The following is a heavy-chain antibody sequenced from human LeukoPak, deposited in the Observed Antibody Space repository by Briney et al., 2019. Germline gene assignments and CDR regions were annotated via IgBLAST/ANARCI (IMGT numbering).Heavy chain of an antibody. CDR1: GDSVSSNSAA. Sequence: SQTLSLTCAISGDSVSSNSAAWNWIRQSPSRGLEWLGRTYYRFKWYNDYAVSVKSRITINPDTSKNQFSLQLNSVTPEDTAVYYCARGVRYSSGWYQPNWFDPWGQGTLVTVSS. CDR2: TYYRFKWYN. V-gene: IGHV6-1*01. J-gene: IGHJ5*02. D-gene: IGHD6-19*01. CDR3: ARGVRYSSGWYQPNWFDP.